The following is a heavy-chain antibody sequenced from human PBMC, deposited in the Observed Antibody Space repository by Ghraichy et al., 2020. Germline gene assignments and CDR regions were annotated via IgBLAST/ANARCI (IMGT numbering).Heavy chain of an antibody. D-gene: IGHD1/OR15-1a*01. V-gene: IGHV4-59*08. CDR2: IYYSGST. J-gene: IGHJ6*02. CDR3: ASNKYGIDV. CDR1: GGSISSYY. Sequence: SETLSLTCTVSGGSISSYYWSWIRQPPGKGLEWIGNIYYSGSTNYNPSLKNRVTISVDTSKNQFSLKLSPVTAADTAVYYCASNKYGIDVWGQGTTVTVSS.